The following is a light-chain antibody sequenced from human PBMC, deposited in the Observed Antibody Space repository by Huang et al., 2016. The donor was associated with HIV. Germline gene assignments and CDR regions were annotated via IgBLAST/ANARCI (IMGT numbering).Light chain of an antibody. Sequence: DIQMTQSPSSLSASVGDRVTITCRASQGISNSLAWYQQKPGRAPKLLVYAASRLGSGVPSRFSGRGAGTDYTLTISRRQPEDCATYYCQQYFTSPPLTFGGGTKVEIK. CDR1: QGISNS. V-gene: IGKV1-NL1*01. J-gene: IGKJ4*01. CDR3: QQYFTSPPLT. CDR2: AAS.